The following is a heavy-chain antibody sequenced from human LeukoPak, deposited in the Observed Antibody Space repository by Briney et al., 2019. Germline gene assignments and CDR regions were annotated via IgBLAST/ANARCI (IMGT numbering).Heavy chain of an antibody. V-gene: IGHV3-53*01. Sequence: GGSLRLSCAASGFTLSSNYMSWVRQAPGKGLEWVSVIYNGGSTHYADSVKGRFTFSRDNSKNTLYLQMNSLRAEDTAVYYCARVIVTGYYDAFDIWGQGTMVTVSS. D-gene: IGHD3-9*01. J-gene: IGHJ3*02. CDR3: ARVIVTGYYDAFDI. CDR1: GFTLSSNY. CDR2: IYNGGST.